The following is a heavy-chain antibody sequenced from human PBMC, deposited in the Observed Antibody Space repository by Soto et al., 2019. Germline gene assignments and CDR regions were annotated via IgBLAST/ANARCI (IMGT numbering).Heavy chain of an antibody. Sequence: QVQLQESGPGLVKPSETLSLTCSVSGDSVSSYYWSWIRQPPGKGLEWIGYVYYDGSTNYNPSLETPSTITKNTSKNQVSHKLDSVAAADTAVYHCGRRRPTPTVYYRLDVWGQGTTVALSS. V-gene: IGHV4-59*02. CDR1: GDSVSSYY. CDR2: VYYDGST. J-gene: IGHJ6*02. CDR3: GRRRPTPTVYYRLDV.